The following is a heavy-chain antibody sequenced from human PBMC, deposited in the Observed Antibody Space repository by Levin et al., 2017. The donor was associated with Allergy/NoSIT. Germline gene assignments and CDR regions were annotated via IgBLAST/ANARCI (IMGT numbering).Heavy chain of an antibody. Sequence: RSQTLSLTCTVSGGSISSSSYYWGWIRQPPGKGLEWIGSIYYSGSTYYNPSLKSRVTISVDTSKNQFSLKLSSVTAADTAVYYCASSYYYDSSGFPPSFDYWGQGTLVTVSS. CDR1: GGSISSSSYY. D-gene: IGHD3-22*01. J-gene: IGHJ4*02. CDR2: IYYSGST. V-gene: IGHV4-39*07. CDR3: ASSYYYDSSGFPPSFDY.